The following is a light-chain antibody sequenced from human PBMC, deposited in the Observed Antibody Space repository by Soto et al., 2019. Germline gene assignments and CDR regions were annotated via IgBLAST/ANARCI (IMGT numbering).Light chain of an antibody. CDR3: QHYGTSLYT. CDR1: QSVSDNY. J-gene: IGKJ2*01. CDR2: GAS. Sequence: EIVLTQSPGTLSLSPGERAALSCRDSQSVSDNYLAWYQQKVGQAPRLLIYGASSRATGIPDRFSGSGSGTDFTLTISRLEPEDFAVYYCQHYGTSLYTFGQGTKLEIK. V-gene: IGKV3-20*01.